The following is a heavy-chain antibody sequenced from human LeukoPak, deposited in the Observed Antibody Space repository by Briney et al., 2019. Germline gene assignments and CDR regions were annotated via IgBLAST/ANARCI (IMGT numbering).Heavy chain of an antibody. V-gene: IGHV1-8*03. D-gene: IGHD3-9*01. J-gene: IGHJ3*02. CDR1: GYTFTSYD. CDR2: MNPNSGNT. CDR3: ARQENRRYFDWFSVGWNDEGQNAFDT. Sequence: ASVKVSCKASGYTFTSYDINWVRQATGQGLEWMGWMNPNSGNTGYAQKFQGRVTITRNTSISTAYMELSSLRSEDTAVYYCARQENRRYFDWFSVGWNDEGQNAFDTWGQGTMVTVSS.